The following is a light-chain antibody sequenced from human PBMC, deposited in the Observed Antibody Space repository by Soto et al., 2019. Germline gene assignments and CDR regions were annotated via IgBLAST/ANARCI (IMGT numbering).Light chain of an antibody. CDR3: SSFTTSSTDV. V-gene: IGLV2-18*02. CDR1: SSDVGSNNR. Sequence: QSALTQPPSVSGSPGQSVAISCSGSSSDVGSNNRVSWYQQSPGTAPKLMIYDVTNRPSGVPDRFSGSKSGNTASLTISGLQAEYEADYYCSSFTTSSTDVFGTGTKVTVL. J-gene: IGLJ1*01. CDR2: DVT.